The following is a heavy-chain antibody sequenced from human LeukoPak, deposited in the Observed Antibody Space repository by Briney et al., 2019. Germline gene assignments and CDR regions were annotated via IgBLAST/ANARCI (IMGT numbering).Heavy chain of an antibody. CDR3: ARGGYYDSSAYRVLDY. J-gene: IGHJ4*02. V-gene: IGHV1-2*02. CDR1: GYTFTGYY. CDR2: INPNSGST. D-gene: IGHD3-22*01. Sequence: GASVKVSCKASGYTFTGYYMHWVRRAPGQGLEWMGWINPNSGSTNSAQKFQGRVTMTRDTSISTAHMELSRLRSDDTAVYYCARGGYYDSSAYRVLDYWGQGTLVTVSS.